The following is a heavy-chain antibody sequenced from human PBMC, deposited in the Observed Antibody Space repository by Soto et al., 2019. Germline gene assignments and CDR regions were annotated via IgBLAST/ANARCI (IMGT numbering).Heavy chain of an antibody. V-gene: IGHV4-30-4*01. CDR3: ARERPDGARLDP. Sequence: QVQLQESGPGLVKPSQTLSLTCTVSGGSISSGDYYWSWIRQPPGKGLEWIGYISYSGSTFYNPTLKSRLTISVDTSKNQFSLKLSSVTAADTAVYYCARERPDGARLDPWGQGTLVTVSS. J-gene: IGHJ5*02. CDR2: ISYSGST. D-gene: IGHD6-6*01. CDR1: GGSISSGDYY.